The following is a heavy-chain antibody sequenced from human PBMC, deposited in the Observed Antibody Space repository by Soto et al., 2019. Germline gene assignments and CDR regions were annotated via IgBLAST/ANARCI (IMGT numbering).Heavy chain of an antibody. CDR1: GGSISSSNW. CDR3: ARGEWYSSGWPSFHY. J-gene: IGHJ4*02. Sequence: QVQLQESGPGLVKPSGTLSLTCAVSGGSISSSNWWSWVRQPPGKGLEWIGEIYHSGSTNYKQSLKSRVTLSVDKSKNQLTVKLSSLTAADTAVYYCARGEWYSSGWPSFHYWGQGTLVAVSS. CDR2: IYHSGST. V-gene: IGHV4-4*02. D-gene: IGHD6-25*01.